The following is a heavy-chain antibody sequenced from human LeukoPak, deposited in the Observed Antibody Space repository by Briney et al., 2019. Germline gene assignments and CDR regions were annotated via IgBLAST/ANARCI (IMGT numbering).Heavy chain of an antibody. CDR1: GFTFDDYG. CDR3: ARSKGDCSSTSCYRNAFDI. CDR2: INWNGGST. D-gene: IGHD2-2*02. V-gene: IGHV3-20*04. Sequence: PGGSLRLSCAASGFTFDDYGMSWVRRAPGKGLESVSGINWNGGSTGYADSVKGRFTISRDNAKNSLYLQMNSLRAEDTALYYCARSKGDCSSTSCYRNAFDIWGQGTMVTVSS. J-gene: IGHJ3*02.